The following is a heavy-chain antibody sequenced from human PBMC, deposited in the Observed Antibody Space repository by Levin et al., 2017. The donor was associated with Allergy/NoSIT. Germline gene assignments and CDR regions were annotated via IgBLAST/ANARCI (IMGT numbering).Heavy chain of an antibody. J-gene: IGHJ4*02. V-gene: IGHV3-73*01. Sequence: PGGSLRLSCAASGFSLSDSTMHWVRQASGKGLEWVGRIRSKSKDYAKIYAASVKGKFTISRDDSKNTAFLQMNNLKSEDTAVFYCTIQFCSSTSCYFDYWGQGTLVTVSS. CDR1: GFSLSDST. CDR2: IRSKSKDYAK. D-gene: IGHD2-2*01. CDR3: TIQFCSSTSCYFDY.